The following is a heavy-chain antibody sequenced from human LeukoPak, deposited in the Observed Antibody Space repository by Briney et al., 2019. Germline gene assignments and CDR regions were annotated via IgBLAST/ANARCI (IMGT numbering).Heavy chain of an antibody. V-gene: IGHV4-39*07. Sequence: SETLSLTCTVSGGSISSSSYSWGWIRQPPGKGLEWIGSIFYSGSTYYNPSLKSRVTISVDTSKNQFSLKLSSVTAADTAVYYCARAPAYTRGYFDYWGQGTLVTVSS. J-gene: IGHJ4*02. CDR3: ARAPAYTRGYFDY. CDR1: GGSISSSSYS. D-gene: IGHD2-21*01. CDR2: IFYSGST.